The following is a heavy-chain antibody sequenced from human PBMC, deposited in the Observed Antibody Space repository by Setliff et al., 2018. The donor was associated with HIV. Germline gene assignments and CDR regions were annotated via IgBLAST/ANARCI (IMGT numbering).Heavy chain of an antibody. J-gene: IGHJ5*02. Sequence: PSETLSLTCTVSGGSNSGDYWSWIRQPPGKGLEWIGYISYIGYTYYNPALKSRLTISLYTSKNQFSLKLSSVTAADTAVYYCARELRRFDTSDTAPHNWFDPWGQGTLVTVSS. CDR2: ISYIGYT. D-gene: IGHD3-22*01. CDR1: GGSNSGDY. CDR3: ARELRRFDTSDTAPHNWFDP. V-gene: IGHV4-59*12.